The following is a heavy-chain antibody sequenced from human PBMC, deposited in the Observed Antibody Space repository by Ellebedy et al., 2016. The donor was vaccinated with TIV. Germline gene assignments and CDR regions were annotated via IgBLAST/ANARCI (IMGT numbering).Heavy chain of an antibody. CDR2: ISWNDNK. CDR1: GFSLTNSALS. V-gene: IGHV2-5*01. CDR3: ARRRVAGAFFDY. J-gene: IGHJ4*02. D-gene: IGHD1-26*01. Sequence: SGPTLVKPTETLTLTCTVSGFSLTNSALSVGWIRQPPGKPLQWLALISWNDNKRYNPSLRNRLTITKDTSKNQVVLTVTNMGPLDTASYFCARRRVAGAFFDYWGQGTHVSVSS.